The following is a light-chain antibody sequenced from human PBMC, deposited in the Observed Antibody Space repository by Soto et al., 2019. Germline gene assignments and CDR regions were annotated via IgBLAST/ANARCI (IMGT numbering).Light chain of an antibody. CDR1: SSDVGDYNY. Sequence: QSALTQPRSVSGSPGQSVTISCTGTSSDVGDYNYVSCYQQHQGKAPKVMIYDVSRRPSGVPDRFSGSKSGNTASLTISGLQAEDEADYYCCSYAGSYTFWVFGGGTKLTVL. CDR2: DVS. CDR3: CSYAGSYTFWV. J-gene: IGLJ3*02. V-gene: IGLV2-11*01.